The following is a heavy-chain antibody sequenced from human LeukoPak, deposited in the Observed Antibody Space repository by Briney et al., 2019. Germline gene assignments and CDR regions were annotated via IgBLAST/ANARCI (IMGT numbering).Heavy chain of an antibody. CDR3: ARDRAVAGTEAFDI. CDR1: GGSISSGGYY. J-gene: IGHJ3*02. D-gene: IGHD6-19*01. V-gene: IGHV4-31*03. CDR2: IYYSGST. Sequence: SQTLSLTCTVSGGSISSGGYYWSWIRQHPGKGLEWIGYIYYSGSTYYNPPLKSRVTMSVDTSKNQFSLKLSSVTAADTAVYYCARDRAVAGTEAFDIWGQGTMVTVSS.